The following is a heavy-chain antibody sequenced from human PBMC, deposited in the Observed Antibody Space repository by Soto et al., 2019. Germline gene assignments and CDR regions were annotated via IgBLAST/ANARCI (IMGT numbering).Heavy chain of an antibody. CDR3: ARDRVIAAAGTGNYYYYGMDV. D-gene: IGHD6-13*01. J-gene: IGHJ6*02. CDR1: GGSISSYY. V-gene: IGHV4-59*01. Sequence: SETLSLTCTVSGGSISSYYWSWIRQPPGKVLEWIGYIYYSGSTNYNPSLKSRVTISVDTSKNQFSLKLSSVTAADTAVYYCARDRVIAAAGTGNYYYYGMDVWGQGTTVTVSS. CDR2: IYYSGST.